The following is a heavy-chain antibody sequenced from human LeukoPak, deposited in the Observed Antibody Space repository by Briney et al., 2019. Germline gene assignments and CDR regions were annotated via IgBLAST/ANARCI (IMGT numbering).Heavy chain of an antibody. Sequence: PSETLSLTCTVSGGSISSGDYYWRWIRQPPGKGLEWIGYIYYSGSTYYNPSLKSRVTISVDTSKNQFSLKLSSVTAADTAVYYCARGSPTYYYDSTGAFDIWGQGTMVTVSS. CDR1: GGSISSGDYY. CDR3: ARGSPTYYYDSTGAFDI. D-gene: IGHD3-22*01. J-gene: IGHJ3*02. V-gene: IGHV4-30-4*01. CDR2: IYYSGST.